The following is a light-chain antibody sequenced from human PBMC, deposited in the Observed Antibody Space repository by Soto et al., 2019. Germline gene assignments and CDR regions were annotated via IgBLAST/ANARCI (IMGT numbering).Light chain of an antibody. V-gene: IGLV2-23*01. Sequence: QSALTQPASVSGSPGQSITISCTGTSSDVGSYNIGSWYQQHPGKAPKLMIYEGSKRPSGVSNRFSGSKSGNTASLTISGLQAEDEADYYCCSYAGSSTVGFGGGTKLTVL. CDR3: CSYAGSSTVG. J-gene: IGLJ2*01. CDR1: SSDVGSYNI. CDR2: EGS.